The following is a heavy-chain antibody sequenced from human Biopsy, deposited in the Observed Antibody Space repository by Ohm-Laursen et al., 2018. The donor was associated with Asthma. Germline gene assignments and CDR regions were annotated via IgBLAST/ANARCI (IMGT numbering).Heavy chain of an antibody. CDR1: GGTFNTYV. CDR2: INSVFGTT. CDR3: ARKAGSCISRTCYSLDF. V-gene: IGHV1-69*13. J-gene: IGHJ4*02. D-gene: IGHD2-2*01. Sequence: SVKASCKSLGGTFNTYVIGWVRQAPGQGLEWVGGINSVFGTTTYPQKFQDRVTITADDSTSTVYMELSSLRSEDTAVYYCARKAGSCISRTCYSLDFWGQGTLVTVSS.